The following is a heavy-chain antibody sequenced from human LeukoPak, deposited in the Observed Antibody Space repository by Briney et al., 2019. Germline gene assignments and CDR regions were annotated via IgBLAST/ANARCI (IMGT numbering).Heavy chain of an antibody. CDR3: AKPRDTTVVPARGHYAMDV. J-gene: IGHJ6*02. CDR2: INHNGNVN. Sequence: PGGSLRLSCVASGFPFSSYWMNWARQAPGKGLEWVASINHNGNVNYYVDSVKGRFTISRDNSKNTLYLQMNSLRAEDTAVYYCAKPRDTTVVPARGHYAMDVWGQGTTVTVSS. V-gene: IGHV3-7*03. CDR1: GFPFSSYW. D-gene: IGHD2-2*01.